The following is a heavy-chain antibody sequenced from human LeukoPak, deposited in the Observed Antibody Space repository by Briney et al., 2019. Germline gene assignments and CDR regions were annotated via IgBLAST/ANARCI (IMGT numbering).Heavy chain of an antibody. V-gene: IGHV1-2*02. CDR3: ARDRDYSNTERGFDY. Sequence: ASVKVSCKTSGYTFTDYYIHWVRQAPGQGLEWMGWINPNSGESNSAQKFQGRVTMTGDTSIGTAYMELRRVTSDDTAVYYCARDRDYSNTERGFDYWGQGTLVTVSS. CDR1: GYTFTDYY. CDR2: INPNSGES. J-gene: IGHJ4*02. D-gene: IGHD4-11*01.